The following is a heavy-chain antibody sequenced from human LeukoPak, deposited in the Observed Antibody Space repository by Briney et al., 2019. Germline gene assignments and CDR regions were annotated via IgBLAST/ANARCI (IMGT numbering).Heavy chain of an antibody. D-gene: IGHD3-22*01. J-gene: IGHJ3*02. V-gene: IGHV3-48*01. CDR3: AKSRSSGLDASDI. CDR2: ITSSSSTI. Sequence: PGGSLRLSCAASGFTFSSYSMNWVRQAPGKGLEWVSYITSSSSTIYYADSVKGRFTISRDNSKNTLYLQMNSLRAEDTAVYYCAKSRSSGLDASDIWGQGTMVTVSS. CDR1: GFTFSSYS.